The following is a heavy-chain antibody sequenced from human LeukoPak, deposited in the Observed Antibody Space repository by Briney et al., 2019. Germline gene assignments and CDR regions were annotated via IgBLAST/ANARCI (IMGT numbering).Heavy chain of an antibody. J-gene: IGHJ4*02. Sequence: SETLSLTCTVSGGSISSSNYYWGWIRQAPGKGLEWIGNIYYSPSLKSRVTISVDTSKNQFSLKLSSVTAADTALYYCARDDRGIVTAILNWGQGTLVTVSS. CDR1: GGSISSSNYY. CDR2: IYYS. V-gene: IGHV4-39*07. CDR3: ARDDRGIVTAILN. D-gene: IGHD2-21*02.